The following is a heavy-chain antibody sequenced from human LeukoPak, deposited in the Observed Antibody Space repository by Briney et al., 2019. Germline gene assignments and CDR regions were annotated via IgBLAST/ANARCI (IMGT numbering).Heavy chain of an antibody. J-gene: IGHJ4*02. CDR3: AGLPRYNWNEPLDY. Sequence: ASVKVSCKTAGYTFTDCYMHWVRQAPGQGLEWMGWINPNSGGTKYAQKFQGRVTMTRDTSINTAYMELSRLTYDDTALYYCAGLPRYNWNEPLDYWGQGTLVTVSS. D-gene: IGHD1-20*01. CDR2: INPNSGGT. V-gene: IGHV1-2*02. CDR1: GYTFTDCY.